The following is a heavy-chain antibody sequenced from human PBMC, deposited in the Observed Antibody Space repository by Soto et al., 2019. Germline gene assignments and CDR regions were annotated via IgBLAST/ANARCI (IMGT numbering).Heavy chain of an antibody. CDR1: GFTFSKFG. J-gene: IGHJ6*02. V-gene: IGHV3-30*18. Sequence: QVQLVESGGGVVQPGGSLRLSCEASGFTFSKFGIHWVRQAPGKGLEWVAVVSYDGSFKYYADSVKGRFTISRDNSKNPLYLQMNSLRPEDTALYYCAKDSDQLLFDYYYCGMDVGSEWTTVTVSS. CDR2: VSYDGSFK. D-gene: IGHD2-2*01. CDR3: AKDSDQLLFDYYYCGMDV.